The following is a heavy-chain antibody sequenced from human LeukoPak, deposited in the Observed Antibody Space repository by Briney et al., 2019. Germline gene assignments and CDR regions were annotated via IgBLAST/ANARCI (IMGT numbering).Heavy chain of an antibody. J-gene: IGHJ5*02. CDR1: GLSFTNYA. CDR2: LTGYGGA. Sequence: PRGSLRLSCEASGLSFTNYAMMRVRQAPGKGLQWISTLTGYGGAYYADSGEGRFIISRDISKNTMFLQMYSLRAEDTAVYYCAKGAAAGKVDWFDPWGQGTLVTVSS. V-gene: IGHV3-23*01. D-gene: IGHD6-13*01. CDR3: AKGAAAGKVDWFDP.